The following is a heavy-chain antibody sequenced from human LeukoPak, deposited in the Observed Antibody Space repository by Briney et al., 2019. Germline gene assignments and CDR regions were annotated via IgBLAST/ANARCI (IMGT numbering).Heavy chain of an antibody. CDR2: IYKGSDT. Sequence: GVTLRLYCAASGLTGSSNYMSWVRQGPGKGLEGVSIIYKGSDTHKVDFVKGRFTSTRDNAKNTLYLQMTSLRDDDTAAYYCARVSSSDWGISYWGQGTLVTVSS. CDR3: ARVSSSDWGISY. V-gene: IGHV3-53*01. CDR1: GLTGSSNY. D-gene: IGHD6-19*01. J-gene: IGHJ4*02.